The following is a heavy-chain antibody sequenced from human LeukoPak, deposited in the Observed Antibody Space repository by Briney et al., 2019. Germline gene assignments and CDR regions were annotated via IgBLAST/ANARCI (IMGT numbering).Heavy chain of an antibody. CDR1: GYTFTSYD. V-gene: IGHV1-8*01. CDR2: MNPNSGNT. Sequence: GASVKVSCKASGYTFTSYDINWVRQATGQGLEWMGWMNPNSGNTGYAQKFQGRVTMTRNTSISTAYMELSSLRSEDTAVYYCARMRFGDDSSGYLYYYYGMDVWGQGTTVTVSS. CDR3: ARMRFGDDSSGYLYYYYGMDV. D-gene: IGHD3-22*01. J-gene: IGHJ6*02.